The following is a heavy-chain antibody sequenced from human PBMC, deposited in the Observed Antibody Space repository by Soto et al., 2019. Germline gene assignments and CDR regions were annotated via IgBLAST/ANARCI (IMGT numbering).Heavy chain of an antibody. CDR3: ARHGCSSTSCYDYYYYGMDV. J-gene: IGHJ6*02. V-gene: IGHV5-51*01. CDR1: GYSFTSYW. Sequence: GESLKISCKGSGYSFTSYWIGWVRQMPGKGLEWMGIIYPGDSDTRYSPSFQGQVTISADKSISTAYLQWSSLKASDTAMYYCARHGCSSTSCYDYYYYGMDVWGQGTTVTVSS. CDR2: IYPGDSDT. D-gene: IGHD2-2*01.